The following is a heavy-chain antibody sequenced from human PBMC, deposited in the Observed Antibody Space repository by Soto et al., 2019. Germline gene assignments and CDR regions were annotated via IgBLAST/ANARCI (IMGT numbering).Heavy chain of an antibody. CDR1: GFTVSSHA. D-gene: IGHD5-12*01. CDR3: ARGGYPSIDY. J-gene: IGHJ4*02. V-gene: IGHV3-23*01. CDR2: VTADGGT. Sequence: PGGSLRLSCEGSGFTVSSHAMTWIRQAPGKGPEWVSTVTADGGTYYADSVKGRFAMSRDTSENTLYLQMNSLGAEDTAVYYCARGGYPSIDYWGQGTLVTVSS.